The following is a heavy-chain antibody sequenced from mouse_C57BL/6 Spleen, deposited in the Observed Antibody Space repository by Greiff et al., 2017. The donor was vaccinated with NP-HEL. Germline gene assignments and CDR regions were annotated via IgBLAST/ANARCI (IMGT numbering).Heavy chain of an antibody. D-gene: IGHD1-1*01. J-gene: IGHJ4*01. CDR1: GYTFTSYW. CDR2: IDPSDSYT. Sequence: QVQLQQPGAELVMPGASVKLSCKASGYTFTSYWMHWVKQRPGQGLEWIGEIDPSDSYTNYNQKFKGKSTLTVDKSSSTAYMQLISLTSEDSAVYYCAITTVVAPYAMDYWGQGTSVTVSS. CDR3: AITTVVAPYAMDY. V-gene: IGHV1-69*01.